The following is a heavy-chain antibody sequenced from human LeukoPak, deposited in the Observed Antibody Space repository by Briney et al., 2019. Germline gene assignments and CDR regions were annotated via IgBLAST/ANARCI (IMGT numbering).Heavy chain of an antibody. CDR2: IWYDGSNK. Sequence: PGGSLRPSCAASGFTFSSYGMHWVRQAPGKGLEWVAVIWYDGSNKYYADSVKGRFTISRDNSKNTLYLQMNSLRAEGTAVYYCARGRTTVNPWGQGTLVTVSS. CDR1: GFTFSSYG. D-gene: IGHD4-17*01. V-gene: IGHV3-33*01. CDR3: ARGRTTVNP. J-gene: IGHJ5*02.